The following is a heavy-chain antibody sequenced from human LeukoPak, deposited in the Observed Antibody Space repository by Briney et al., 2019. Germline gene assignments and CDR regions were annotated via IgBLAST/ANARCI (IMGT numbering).Heavy chain of an antibody. V-gene: IGHV5-51*01. J-gene: IGHJ4*02. D-gene: IGHD2-2*01. CDR1: GYSFTSYW. Sequence: GESLKISCKGFGYSFTSYWIGWVRQMPGKGLGWVGIIYPNDSVTRYSPSFQGQVTISADKSISTAYMQWGSLRASDTAMYYCARRRGSSTGQFDCWGQGTLVTV. CDR3: ARRRGSSTGQFDC. CDR2: IYPNDSVT.